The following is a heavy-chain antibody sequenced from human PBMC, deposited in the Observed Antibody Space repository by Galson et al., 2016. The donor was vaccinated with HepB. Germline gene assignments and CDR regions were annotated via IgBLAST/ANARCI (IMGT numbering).Heavy chain of an antibody. D-gene: IGHD3-22*01. Sequence: SETLSLTCTVSGGSISSYYWSWIRQPPGKGLEWIGYIHYSGSSNYNPSLKSRVAISVDTSKNQFSLRLSSVTAADTAVYFCARQMYDSRGFSVYGVDSRGQGTLVTVSS. V-gene: IGHV4-59*08. CDR3: ARQMYDSRGFSVYGVDS. CDR1: GGSISSYY. J-gene: IGHJ4*02. CDR2: IHYSGSS.